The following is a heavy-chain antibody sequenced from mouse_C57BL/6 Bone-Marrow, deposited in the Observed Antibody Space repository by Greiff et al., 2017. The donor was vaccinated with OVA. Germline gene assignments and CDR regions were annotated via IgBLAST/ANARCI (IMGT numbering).Heavy chain of an antibody. V-gene: IGHV14-4*01. Sequence: VQLQQSGAELVRPGASVKLSCTASGFNIKDDYMHWVKQRPEQGLAWIGWIDPENGDTEYASKFQGKATITADTSSNTAYLQLSSLTSEDTAVYYCTTPFYGSSYEDAMDYWGQGTSVTVSS. D-gene: IGHD1-1*01. CDR1: GFNIKDDY. CDR3: TTPFYGSSYEDAMDY. J-gene: IGHJ4*01. CDR2: IDPENGDT.